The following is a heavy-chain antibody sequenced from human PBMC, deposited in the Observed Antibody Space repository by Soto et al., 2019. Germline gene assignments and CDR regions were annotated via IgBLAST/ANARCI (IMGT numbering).Heavy chain of an antibody. J-gene: IGHJ5*02. Sequence: PSETLSLTCTVSGGSISSYYWSWIRQPPGKGLEWIGYIYYSGSTNYNPSLKSRVTISVDTSKNQFSLRLASVTAADTAVYYCARLNKPGWFDPWGQG. CDR2: IYYSGST. V-gene: IGHV4-59*08. CDR1: GGSISSYY. CDR3: ARLNKPGWFDP.